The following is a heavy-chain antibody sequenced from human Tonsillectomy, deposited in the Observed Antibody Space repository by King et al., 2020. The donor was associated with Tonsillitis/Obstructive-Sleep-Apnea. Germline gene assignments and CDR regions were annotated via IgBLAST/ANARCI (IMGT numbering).Heavy chain of an antibody. J-gene: IGHJ4*02. V-gene: IGHV3-23*04. D-gene: IGHD2-15*01. Sequence: QLVQSGGGLVQPGGSLRLSCAASGFTFRSYAMSWVRQAPGKGLEWVSGTSGSGVSSYHADSVKGRFTISRDNSKNTLYLQMNSLRAEDTAVYYCAKDLMGCSGGSCYSSIDYWGQGTLVTVSS. CDR1: GFTFRSYA. CDR3: AKDLMGCSGGSCYSSIDY. CDR2: TSGSGVSS.